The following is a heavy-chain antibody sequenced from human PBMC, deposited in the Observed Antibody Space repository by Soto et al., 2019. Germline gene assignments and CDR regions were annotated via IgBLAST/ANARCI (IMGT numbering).Heavy chain of an antibody. V-gene: IGHV4-34*01. CDR2: INHSGST. CDR1: GGSFSGYY. D-gene: IGHD3-3*01. CDR3: ARGLTYYDFWSGYNRHYYYGMDV. J-gene: IGHJ6*02. Sequence: SETLSLTCAVYGGSFSGYYWSWIRQPPGKGLEWTGEINHSGSTNYNPSLKSRVTISVDTSKNQFSLKLSSVTAADTAVYYCARGLTYYDFWSGYNRHYYYGMDVWGQVPTVTFSS.